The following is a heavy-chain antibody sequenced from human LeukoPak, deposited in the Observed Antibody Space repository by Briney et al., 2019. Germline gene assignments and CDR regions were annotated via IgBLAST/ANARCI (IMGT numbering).Heavy chain of an antibody. D-gene: IGHD3-10*01. CDR2: ISGSVGST. Sequence: GGSLRLSCAASRFTFSSYAMSWVRQAPVKGLEWVSAISGSVGSTYYADSVKGRFTISRDNSKNTLYLQMNSLRAEDTAVYYCARDIMVRGNFDYWGQGTLVTVSS. V-gene: IGHV3-23*01. J-gene: IGHJ4*02. CDR1: RFTFSSYA. CDR3: ARDIMVRGNFDY.